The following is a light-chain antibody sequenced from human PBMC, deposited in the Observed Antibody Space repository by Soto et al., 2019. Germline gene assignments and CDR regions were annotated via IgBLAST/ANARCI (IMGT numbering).Light chain of an antibody. J-gene: IGKJ2*01. CDR1: QGISSY. CDR3: QQYYSYPYT. Sequence: AIRMTQSPSSFSASTGDRVTITCRASQGISSYLAWYQQKPGKAPKVLIYAASTLRSGVPSRFSGSGSGTDFTLTISCLQSEDFATYYWQQYYSYPYTFGQGTKLEIK. CDR2: AAS. V-gene: IGKV1-8*01.